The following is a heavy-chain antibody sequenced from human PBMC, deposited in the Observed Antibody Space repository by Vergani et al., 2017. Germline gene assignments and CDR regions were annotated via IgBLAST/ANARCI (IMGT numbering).Heavy chain of an antibody. CDR2: IYSTGST. CDR3: ARVMYRDEASTGYRLEGMDI. V-gene: IGHV4-59*13. Sequence: QVQLEESGPGLVKPSETLSLTCTVSGSSFNTYYWSWIRQSPGKGLEWIGYIYSTGSTNYNPSLNSRVTMSVDTSKNQFSLKLRSVTAVDTAVYFCARVMYRDEASTGYRLEGMDIWGQGTTVTISS. D-gene: IGHD3-9*01. J-gene: IGHJ6*02. CDR1: GSSFNTYY.